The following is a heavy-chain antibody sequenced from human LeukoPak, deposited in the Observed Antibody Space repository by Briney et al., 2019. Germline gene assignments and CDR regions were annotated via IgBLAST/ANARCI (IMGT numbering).Heavy chain of an antibody. CDR1: GFTFYDYA. CDR3: IKDLRLDLKFDTFDM. V-gene: IGHV3-9*01. J-gene: IGHJ3*02. Sequence: AGGSLRLSCAASGFTFYDYAMHWVRLPPGKGLEWVSSISWDSGSSVYADSVKGRFTISRDNAKHSLYLQMNGLTPDDTALYYCIKDLRLDLKFDTFDMWGQGTMVTVSS. D-gene: IGHD1-7*01. CDR2: ISWDSGSS.